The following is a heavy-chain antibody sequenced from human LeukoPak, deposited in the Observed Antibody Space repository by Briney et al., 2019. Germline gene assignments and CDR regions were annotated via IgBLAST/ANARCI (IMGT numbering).Heavy chain of an antibody. J-gene: IGHJ4*02. CDR3: ARDKKSGESSEIDY. Sequence: GGSLRLSCAASGFTFSNYWVHWVRQAPGKGLVWVSRINRDGSTTNYADSVKGRFTVSRGNAKNTLNLQMNSLRAEDTAVYYCARDKKSGESSEIDYWGQGTLVTVSS. V-gene: IGHV3-74*01. D-gene: IGHD3-10*01. CDR1: GFTFSNYW. CDR2: INRDGSTT.